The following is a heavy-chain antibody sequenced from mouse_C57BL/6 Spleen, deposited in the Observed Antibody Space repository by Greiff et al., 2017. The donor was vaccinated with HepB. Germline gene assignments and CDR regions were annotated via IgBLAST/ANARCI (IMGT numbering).Heavy chain of an antibody. D-gene: IGHD2-4*01. CDR1: GYTFTSYW. CDR2: INHGSGST. V-gene: IGHV1-55*01. CDR3: TRGDYDYGIAY. J-gene: IGHJ3*01. Sequence: QVQLLQPGAEFVKPGASVKLSCKASGYTFTSYWITWVQQRPGQGLEWIGDINHGSGSTNYNEKFKSKATLTVDTASSTAYMQLSSLTSEDTAVYYGTRGDYDYGIAYWGQGTLVTVSA.